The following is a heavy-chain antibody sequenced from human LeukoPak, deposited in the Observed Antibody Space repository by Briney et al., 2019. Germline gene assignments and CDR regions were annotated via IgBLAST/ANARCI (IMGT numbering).Heavy chain of an antibody. Sequence: ASVKVSCKASGYTFTSYYMHWVRQAPGQGLEWMGIINPSGGSTSYAQKFQGRVTMTRDMSTSTVYMELSSLRSEDTAVYYCARDLQGSSWSYYYYYYMDVWGKGTTVTVSS. D-gene: IGHD6-13*01. CDR2: INPSGGST. V-gene: IGHV1-46*01. CDR3: ARDLQGSSWSYYYYYYMDV. CDR1: GYTFTSYY. J-gene: IGHJ6*03.